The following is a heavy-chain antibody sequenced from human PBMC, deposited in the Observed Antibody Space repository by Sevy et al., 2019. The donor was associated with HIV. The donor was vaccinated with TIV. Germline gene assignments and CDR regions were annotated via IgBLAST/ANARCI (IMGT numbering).Heavy chain of an antibody. Sequence: GESLKISCAASGFTFSSYGMHWVRQAPGKGLEWVAVISYDGSNKYYADSVKGRFTISRDNSKNTLYLQMNSLRAEDTAVYYCAKDALLCGRELSAGMDVWGQGTTVTVSS. J-gene: IGHJ6*02. CDR3: AKDALLCGRELSAGMDV. V-gene: IGHV3-30*18. CDR2: ISYDGSNK. D-gene: IGHD3-16*02. CDR1: GFTFSSYG.